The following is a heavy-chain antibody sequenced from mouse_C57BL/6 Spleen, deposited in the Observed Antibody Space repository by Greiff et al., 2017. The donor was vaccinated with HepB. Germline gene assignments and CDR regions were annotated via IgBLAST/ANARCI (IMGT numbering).Heavy chain of an antibody. D-gene: IGHD1-1*01. J-gene: IGHJ1*03. CDR2: IYPGDGDT. CDR3: ASSTIYYYGSSPHWYLDV. V-gene: IGHV1-80*01. CDR1: GYAFSSYW. Sequence: VQLQQSGAELVKPGASVKISCKASGYAFSSYWMNWVKQRPGKGLEWIGQIYPGDGDTNYNGKFKGKATLTADKSSSTAYMQLSSLTSEDSAVYSCASSTIYYYGSSPHWYLDVWGTGTTVTVSS.